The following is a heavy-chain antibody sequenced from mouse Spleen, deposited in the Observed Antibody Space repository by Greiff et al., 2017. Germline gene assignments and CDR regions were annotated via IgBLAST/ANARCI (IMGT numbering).Heavy chain of an antibody. CDR1: GYTFTSYT. CDR3: AREGNSWFAY. V-gene: IGHV1-4*01. CDR2: INPSSGYT. Sequence: VKVVESGAELARPGASVKMSCKASGYTFTSYTMHWVKQRPGQGLEWIGYINPSSGYTKYNQKFKDKATLTADKSSSTAYMQLSSLTSEDSAVYYCAREGNSWFAYWGQGTLVTVSA. J-gene: IGHJ3*01.